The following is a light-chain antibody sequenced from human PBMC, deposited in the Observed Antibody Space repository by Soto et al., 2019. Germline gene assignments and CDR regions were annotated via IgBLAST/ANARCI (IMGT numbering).Light chain of an antibody. V-gene: IGKV3-15*01. CDR2: GAS. J-gene: IGKJ1*01. CDR1: QSVSSN. Sequence: EIVMTQSPATLSVSPGERATLSCRASQSVSSNLAWYQQKPGQAPRLLIYGASTRATGIPARFSGSGSGTDFTLTISRLQSEDFAVYYCQQYNNWPRTFGQGTKVEI. CDR3: QQYNNWPRT.